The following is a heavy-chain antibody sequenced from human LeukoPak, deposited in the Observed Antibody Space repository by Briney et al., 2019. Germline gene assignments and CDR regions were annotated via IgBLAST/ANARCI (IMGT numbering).Heavy chain of an antibody. CDR1: GGSISTSNW. J-gene: IGHJ3*02. D-gene: IGHD2-21*02. V-gene: IGHV4-4*02. CDR3: ATALVTPYRDAFDI. Sequence: SGTLSLTCAVSGGSISTSNWWGWVRQPPGKGLEWIGEIFHSGSTNYNPSLKSRVTISVDKSKNQFSLKLSSVNAADTAMYYCATALVTPYRDAFDIWGQGTMVTVSS. CDR2: IFHSGST.